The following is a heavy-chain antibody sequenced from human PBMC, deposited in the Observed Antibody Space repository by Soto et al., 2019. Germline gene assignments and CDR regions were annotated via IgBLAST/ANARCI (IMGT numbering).Heavy chain of an antibody. CDR3: ARDPLCSGGSCYSVRDWFDP. D-gene: IGHD2-15*01. V-gene: IGHV4-4*03. Sequence: NPPETLSLTCAVSGGSISSSNWWSWVRQPPGKGLEWIGEIYHSGSTNYNPSLKSRVTISVDKSKNQFSLKLSSVTAADTAVYYCARDPLCSGGSCYSVRDWFDPWGQGTLVTVSS. CDR2: IYHSGST. J-gene: IGHJ5*02. CDR1: GGSISSSNW.